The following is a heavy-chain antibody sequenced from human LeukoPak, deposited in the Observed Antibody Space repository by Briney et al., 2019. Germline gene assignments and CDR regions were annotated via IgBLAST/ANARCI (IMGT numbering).Heavy chain of an antibody. CDR2: IYHSAST. J-gene: IGHJ4*02. CDR3: ARAMHSGSYYFDY. Sequence: IGSIYHSASTYYNPSLNRRVTIPVDTSKTQFSLKLSSVTAADTAVYYCARAMHSGSYYFDYWGQGTLVTVSS. D-gene: IGHD1-26*01. V-gene: IGHV4-38-2*02.